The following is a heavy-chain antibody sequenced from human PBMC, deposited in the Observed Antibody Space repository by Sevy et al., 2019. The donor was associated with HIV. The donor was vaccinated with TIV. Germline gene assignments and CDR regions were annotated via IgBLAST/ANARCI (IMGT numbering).Heavy chain of an antibody. CDR2: ITGSGGST. D-gene: IGHD2-2*01. CDR3: AKVDVVVPVADYGMDV. CDR1: GFTFSRNA. V-gene: IGHV3-23*01. Sequence: GGSLRLSCAASGFTFSRNAMSWVRQAPGKGLEWASGITGSGGSTYYADSVKGRFTISRDNSKNTLYLQMNSLRAEDTAVYYCAKVDVVVPVADYGMDVWGQGTTVTVSS. J-gene: IGHJ6*02.